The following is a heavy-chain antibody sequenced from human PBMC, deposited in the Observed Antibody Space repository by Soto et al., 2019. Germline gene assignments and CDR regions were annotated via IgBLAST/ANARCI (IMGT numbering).Heavy chain of an antibody. J-gene: IGHJ4*02. Sequence: ASVKVSCKASGYTVINDGINWVRQVPGQGLEWMGWISTYHGTTYYAQKLQGRVTLTTDTSTSTAYLELRSLRSDDTAIYYCAREGMSTSWYGYVDYFDYWGQGTLVTVSS. V-gene: IGHV1-18*01. CDR2: ISTYHGTT. CDR3: AREGMSTSWYGYVDYFDY. CDR1: GYTVINDG. D-gene: IGHD6-13*01.